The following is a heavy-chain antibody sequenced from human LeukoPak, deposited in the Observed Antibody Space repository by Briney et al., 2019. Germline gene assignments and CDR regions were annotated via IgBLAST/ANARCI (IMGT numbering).Heavy chain of an antibody. CDR3: ARRHYYHSGVFFYGRVNSFDP. V-gene: IGHV5-51*01. Sequence: GESLKISCKGSGYSFTSYWIAWVRQMPGKGLEWMGIIYPGDSDTTYSPSFQGQVAISADKSINTAYLQWSSLKASDTPMYYWARRHYYHSGVFFYGRVNSFDPGAQEPLATVSS. D-gene: IGHD3-22*01. CDR1: GYSFTSYW. CDR2: IYPGDSDT. J-gene: IGHJ5*02.